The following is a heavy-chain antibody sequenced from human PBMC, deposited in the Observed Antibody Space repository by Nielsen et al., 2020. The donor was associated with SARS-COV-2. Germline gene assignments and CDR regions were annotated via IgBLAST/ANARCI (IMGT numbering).Heavy chain of an antibody. D-gene: IGHD2-2*02. J-gene: IGHJ4*02. CDR3: AREPLGACSSTSCYINGLLDY. CDR2: ISYDGSSK. V-gene: IGHV3-30*04. Sequence: GESLKISCAASGFTFSSYAMHWVRQAPGKGLEWVAVISYDGSSKYYADSVKGRFTISRDNSKNTLYLQMNSLRAEDTAVYYCAREPLGACSSTSCYINGLLDYWGQGTLVTVSS. CDR1: GFTFSSYA.